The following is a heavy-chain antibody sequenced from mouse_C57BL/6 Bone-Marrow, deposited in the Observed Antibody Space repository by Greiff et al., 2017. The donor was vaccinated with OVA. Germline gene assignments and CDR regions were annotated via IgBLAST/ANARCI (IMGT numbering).Heavy chain of an antibody. Sequence: QVQLQQPGAELVRPGTSVKLSCKASGYTFTSYWMHWVKQRPGQGLEWIGVIDPSDSYTNYNQKFKGNATLTVDTSSSTAYMQLSSLTSEDSAVYYCARQGAWFAYWGQGTLVTVSA. CDR1: GYTFTSYW. V-gene: IGHV1-59*01. J-gene: IGHJ3*01. CDR2: IDPSDSYT. CDR3: ARQGAWFAY.